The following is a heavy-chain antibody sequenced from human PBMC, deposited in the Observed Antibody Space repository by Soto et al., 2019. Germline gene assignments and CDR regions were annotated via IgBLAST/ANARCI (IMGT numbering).Heavy chain of an antibody. CDR1: GFTFSSYS. D-gene: IGHD4-17*01. Sequence: GGSLRLSCAASGFTFSSYSMNWVRQAPGKGLEWVSSISSSSSYICYADSVKGRFTISRDNAKNSLYLQMNSLRAEDTAVYYCARAPDYGDYAAFDIWGQGTMVTVSS. CDR2: ISSSSSYI. J-gene: IGHJ3*02. V-gene: IGHV3-21*01. CDR3: ARAPDYGDYAAFDI.